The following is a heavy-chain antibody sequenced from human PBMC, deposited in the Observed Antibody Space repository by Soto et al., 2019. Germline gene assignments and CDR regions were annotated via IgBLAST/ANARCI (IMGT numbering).Heavy chain of an antibody. CDR3: ARGGGDSSGYFYGQ. Sequence: QVQLVQSGAEVKKPGSSVKVSCKASGGTFSSYAISWVRQAPRQGLEWMGGIIPIFGTANYAQKFQGRVTITADKSTSTAYMELSSLRSEDTAVYYCARGGGDSSGYFYGQWGQGTLVTVSS. V-gene: IGHV1-69*06. J-gene: IGHJ4*02. CDR1: GGTFSSYA. D-gene: IGHD3-22*01. CDR2: IIPIFGTA.